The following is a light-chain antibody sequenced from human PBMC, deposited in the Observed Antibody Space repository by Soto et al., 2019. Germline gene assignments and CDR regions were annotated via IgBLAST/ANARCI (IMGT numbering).Light chain of an antibody. Sequence: DIQMTQSPSVLSASVGDKVTITCRASQDIRNSLAWYQQRPGKAPELLISQASDLQGGVPSRFSGSGSGTEFTLTIRSLQADDFATYYCHQYYSHSTFGQGTKLE. CDR2: QAS. CDR1: QDIRNS. CDR3: HQYYSHST. V-gene: IGKV1-5*01. J-gene: IGKJ2*01.